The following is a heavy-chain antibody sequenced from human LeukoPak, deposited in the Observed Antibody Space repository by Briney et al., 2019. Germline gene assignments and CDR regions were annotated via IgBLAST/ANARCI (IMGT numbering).Heavy chain of an antibody. CDR3: ASHPVVPAAIDDGFGWFDP. CDR1: GGSISSSSYY. J-gene: IGHJ5*02. D-gene: IGHD2-2*02. CDR2: IYYSGST. Sequence: SETLSLTCTVSGGSISSSSYYWGWIRQPPGKGLEWIGSIYYSGSTYYNPSLKSRVTISVDTSKNQFSLKLSSVTAADTAVYYCASHPVVPAAIDDGFGWFDPWGQGTLVTVSS. V-gene: IGHV4-39*01.